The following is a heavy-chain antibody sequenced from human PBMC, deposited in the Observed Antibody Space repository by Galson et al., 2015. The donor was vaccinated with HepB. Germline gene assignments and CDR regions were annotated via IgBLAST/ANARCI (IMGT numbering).Heavy chain of an antibody. Sequence: SLRLSCAASGFTFSSYAMHWVRQAPGKGLEWVAVISYDGSNKYYADSVKGRFTISRDNSKNTLYLQMNSLRAEDTAVYYCARDMVRGVSSYYFQHWGQGTLVTVSS. CDR2: ISYDGSNK. V-gene: IGHV3-30-3*01. J-gene: IGHJ1*01. CDR3: ARDMVRGVSSYYFQH. D-gene: IGHD3-10*01. CDR1: GFTFSSYA.